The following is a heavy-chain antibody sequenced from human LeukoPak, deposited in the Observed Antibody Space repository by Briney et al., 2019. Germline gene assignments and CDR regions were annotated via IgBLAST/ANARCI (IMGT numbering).Heavy chain of an antibody. CDR2: IYSGGST. CDR1: GFTVSSNY. J-gene: IGHJ4*02. V-gene: IGHV3-66*01. Sequence: GESLRLSCAASGFTVSSNYMSWVRQAPGKGLEWVSVIYSGGSTYYADSVKGRFTISRDNSKNTLYLQMNSLRAEDTAVYYCARKDLGHFDYWGQGTLVTVSS. CDR3: ARKDLGHFDY.